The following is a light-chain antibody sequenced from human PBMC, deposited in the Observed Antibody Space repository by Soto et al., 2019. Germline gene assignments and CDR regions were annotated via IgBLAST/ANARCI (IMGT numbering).Light chain of an antibody. CDR2: AAS. CDR1: QDVRND. J-gene: IGKJ2*01. Sequence: EIVMTQSPSSLSASPGDRVTISCRASQDVRNDLGWYQQKPGKAPKLLIYAASSWHTGIPSRFSGSGSGTDFTLTISSLQPEDFATYYCLQHNSYPYTFGQGTKLEIK. CDR3: LQHNSYPYT. V-gene: IGKV1-17*01.